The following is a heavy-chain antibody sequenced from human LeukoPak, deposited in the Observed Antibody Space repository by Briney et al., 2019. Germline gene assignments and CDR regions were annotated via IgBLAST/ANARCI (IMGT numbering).Heavy chain of an antibody. V-gene: IGHV3-30*02. CDR2: IRYDGNNK. Sequence: PGGSLRHSCGASGFTFSNYGMLWVRQAPGKGLEWVAFIRYDGNNKLYADSMKGRFTISRDNSKNTLYLHINSLRAEDTAVYYCVKDGLWFGELLFYYYYMDVWGKGTTVTVSS. CDR3: VKDGLWFGELLFYYYYMDV. CDR1: GFTFSNYG. D-gene: IGHD3-10*01. J-gene: IGHJ6*03.